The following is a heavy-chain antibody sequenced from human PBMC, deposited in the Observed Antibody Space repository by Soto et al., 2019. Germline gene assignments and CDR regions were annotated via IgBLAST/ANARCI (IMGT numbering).Heavy chain of an antibody. D-gene: IGHD3-3*01. J-gene: IGHJ5*02. Sequence: ASVKVSCKASGYTFTSYGISWVRQAPGQGLEWMGWISAYNGNTNYAQKLQGRVTMTTDTSTSTAYMELRSLRSDDTAVYYCARWNYDFWSGYYTGWFDPWGQGTRVTVSS. CDR3: ARWNYDFWSGYYTGWFDP. CDR2: ISAYNGNT. V-gene: IGHV1-18*01. CDR1: GYTFTSYG.